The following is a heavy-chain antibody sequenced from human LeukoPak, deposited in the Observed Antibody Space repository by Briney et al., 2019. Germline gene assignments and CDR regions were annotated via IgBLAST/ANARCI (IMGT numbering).Heavy chain of an antibody. Sequence: SETLSLTCTVSGGSISSSSYYWGWIRQPPGKGREWIGSIYYSGSTYYNPSLKSRVTISVDTSKNQFSLKLSSVTAADTAVYYCARLSSSWYYFDYWGQGTLVTVSS. CDR3: ARLSSSWYYFDY. D-gene: IGHD6-13*01. V-gene: IGHV4-39*01. CDR1: GGSISSSSYY. CDR2: IYYSGST. J-gene: IGHJ4*02.